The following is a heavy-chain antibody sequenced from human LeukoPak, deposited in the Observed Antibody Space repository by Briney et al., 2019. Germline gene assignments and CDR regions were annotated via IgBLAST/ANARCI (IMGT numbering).Heavy chain of an antibody. Sequence: ASVKASCKASGGTFSSYSITWVRQAPGQGLEWMGRIIPTLGIANYAQKFQGRVTITADKSTSTAYMELSSLRSEDTAVYYCAGEEERGVTVAGTAFDYWGQGTLVTVSS. CDR1: GGTFSSYS. J-gene: IGHJ4*02. CDR2: IIPTLGIA. CDR3: AGEEERGVTVAGTAFDY. V-gene: IGHV1-69*04. D-gene: IGHD6-19*01.